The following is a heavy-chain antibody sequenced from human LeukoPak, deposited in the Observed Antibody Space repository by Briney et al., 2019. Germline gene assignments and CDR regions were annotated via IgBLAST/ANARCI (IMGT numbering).Heavy chain of an antibody. Sequence: ASVKVSCKVSGYTLTELSMHWVRQAPGKGLEWMGGFDPEDGETIYAQKFQGRVTMTEDTSTDTAYMELSSLRSEDTAVYYCATPSGTTVTTYNFDYWGQGTLVTVSS. CDR1: GYTLTELS. D-gene: IGHD4-17*01. CDR3: ATPSGTTVTTYNFDY. CDR2: FDPEDGET. V-gene: IGHV1-24*01. J-gene: IGHJ4*02.